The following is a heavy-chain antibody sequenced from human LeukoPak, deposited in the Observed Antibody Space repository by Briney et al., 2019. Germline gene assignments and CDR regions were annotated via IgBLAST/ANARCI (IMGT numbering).Heavy chain of an antibody. Sequence: SETLSLTCAVYGGSFSGYYWSWIRQPPGKGLEWIGEINHSGSTNYNPSLKSRVTISVDTSKNQFSLKLSSVTAADTAVYYCARGFSSGWGFSYWFDPWGQGTLVTVSS. D-gene: IGHD6-19*01. CDR2: INHSGST. CDR1: GGSFSGYY. CDR3: ARGFSSGWGFSYWFDP. J-gene: IGHJ5*02. V-gene: IGHV4-34*01.